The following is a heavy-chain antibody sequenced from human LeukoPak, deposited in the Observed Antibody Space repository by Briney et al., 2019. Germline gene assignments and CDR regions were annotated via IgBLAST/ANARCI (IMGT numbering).Heavy chain of an antibody. V-gene: IGHV4-39*07. D-gene: IGHD2-8*01. Sequence: SETLSLTCTVSGGSISSGGYYWSWIRQPPGKGLEWIGEINHSGSTNYNPSLKSRVTISVDTSKNQFSLKLSSVTAADTAVYYCARGMVRLLVSGLRPHANLRAFDIWGQGTMVTVSS. CDR1: GGSISSGGYY. CDR2: INHSGST. J-gene: IGHJ3*02. CDR3: ARGMVRLLVSGLRPHANLRAFDI.